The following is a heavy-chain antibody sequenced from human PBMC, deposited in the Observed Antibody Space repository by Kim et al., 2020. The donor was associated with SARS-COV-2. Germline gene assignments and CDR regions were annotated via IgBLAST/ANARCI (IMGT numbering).Heavy chain of an antibody. D-gene: IGHD2-15*01. J-gene: IGHJ3*02. CDR1: GFTFSSYG. CDR2: IWYDGSNK. CDR3: AMSRLLLSAFDI. Sequence: GGSLRLSCAASGFTFSSYGMHWVRQAPGKGLEWVAVIWYDGSNKYYADSVKGRFTISRDNSKNTLYLQMNSLRAEDTAVYYCAMSRLLLSAFDIWGQGTMVTVSS. V-gene: IGHV3-33*01.